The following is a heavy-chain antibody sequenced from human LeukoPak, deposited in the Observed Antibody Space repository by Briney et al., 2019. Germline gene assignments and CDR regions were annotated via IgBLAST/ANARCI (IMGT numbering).Heavy chain of an antibody. CDR3: AKPFGPVSRGYFQY. CDR1: GGSFSGYY. D-gene: IGHD3-10*01. Sequence: PSETLSLTCAVYGGSFSGYYWSWIRQPPGKGLEWIGEINHSGSTNNNPSLKSRVTISVDTSKKQFSLNLSSVTAADTAVYYCAKPFGPVSRGYFQYWGQGTLVTVSS. J-gene: IGHJ1*01. CDR2: INHSGST. V-gene: IGHV4-34*01.